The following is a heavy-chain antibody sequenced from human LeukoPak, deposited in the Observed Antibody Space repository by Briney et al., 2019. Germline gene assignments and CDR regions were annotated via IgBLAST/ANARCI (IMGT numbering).Heavy chain of an antibody. Sequence: SETLSLTCTVSGGSISSYYWSWIRQPPGKGLEWIGYIYSSGSTNYNPSLKSRVTISVDTSKNQFSLKLSSVTAADTAVYYCAGYVDVCTGDDSYYVYYWGRGNLATVSS. D-gene: IGHD2-8*02. J-gene: IGHJ4*02. V-gene: IGHV4-4*09. CDR2: IYSSGST. CDR3: AGYVDVCTGDDSYYVYY. CDR1: GGSISSYY.